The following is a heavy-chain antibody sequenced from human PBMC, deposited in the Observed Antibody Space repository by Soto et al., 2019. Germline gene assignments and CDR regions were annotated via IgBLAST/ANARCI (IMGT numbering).Heavy chain of an antibody. V-gene: IGHV4-34*01. CDR1: GGSFSDYY. D-gene: IGHD2-2*01. CDR3: ARDSRTGCSSTDCYMS. Sequence: PSETLSLTCAVYGGSFSDYYWSWIRQPPGKGLQWIGEIYHSGNTRNNPSLKSRVTMSVDKSNNQFSLNLMSVTAADTATYYCARDSRTGCSSTDCYMSWGRGILVTVSS. CDR2: IYHSGNT. J-gene: IGHJ5*02.